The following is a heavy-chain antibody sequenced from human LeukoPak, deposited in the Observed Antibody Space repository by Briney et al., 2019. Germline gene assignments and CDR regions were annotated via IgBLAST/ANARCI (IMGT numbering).Heavy chain of an antibody. Sequence: SETLSLTCAVYGGSFSGYYWSWIRQPPGKGLEWIGEINHSGSTNYNPSLKSRVTISVDTSKNQFSLKLSSVTAADTAVYYCARTHGRTFDYWGQGTLVTVSS. J-gene: IGHJ4*02. CDR2: INHSGST. D-gene: IGHD1/OR15-1a*01. CDR1: GGSFSGYY. V-gene: IGHV4-34*01. CDR3: ARTHGRTFDY.